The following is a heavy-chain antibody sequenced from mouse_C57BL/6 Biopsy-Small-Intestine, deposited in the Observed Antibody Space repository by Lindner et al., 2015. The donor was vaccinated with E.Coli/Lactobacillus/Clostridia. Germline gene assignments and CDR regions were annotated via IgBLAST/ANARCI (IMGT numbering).Heavy chain of an antibody. CDR3: ARYGYYYAMDY. V-gene: IGHV1-18*01. Sequence: VQLQESGPELVKPGASVKISCRASGYTFTDYNIDWVKQSHGKSLEWIGDINPNNGGTIYNQKFEGKATLTVDKSSSTAYMELRSLTSEDTAVYYCARYGYYYAMDYWGQGTSVTVSS. CDR2: INPNNGGT. J-gene: IGHJ4*01. CDR1: GYTFTDYN. D-gene: IGHD2-2*01.